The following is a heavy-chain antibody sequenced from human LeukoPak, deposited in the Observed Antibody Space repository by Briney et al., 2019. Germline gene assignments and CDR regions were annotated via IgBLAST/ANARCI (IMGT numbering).Heavy chain of an antibody. J-gene: IGHJ4*02. CDR2: IWSDGTDK. V-gene: IGHV3-33*08. CDR1: GFTYSHYG. CDR3: ARDAQRGFDYSNSLRY. Sequence: GGSLRLSCVAPGFTYSHYGMHWVRQAPGKGLEWVAVIWSDGTDKYYADAVKGRFTISRDNSRNTLYLQMNSLRGEDTAVYFCARDAQRGFDYSNSLRYWGQGTLVTVSS. D-gene: IGHD4-11*01.